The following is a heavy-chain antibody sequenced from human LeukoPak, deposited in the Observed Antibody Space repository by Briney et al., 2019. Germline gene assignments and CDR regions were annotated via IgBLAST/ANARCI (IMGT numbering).Heavy chain of an antibody. V-gene: IGHV3-66*01. CDR1: GFTVSSNY. CDR2: IYSGGST. Sequence: PGGSLRLSCAASGFTVSSNYMSWVRQAPGKGLEWVSVIYSGGSTYYADSVKGRFTISRDNSKNTLYLQMNSLRAEDTAVYHCARVAVVFGAGTEYFQHWGQGTLVTVSS. J-gene: IGHJ1*01. D-gene: IGHD6-13*01. CDR3: ARVAVVFGAGTEYFQH.